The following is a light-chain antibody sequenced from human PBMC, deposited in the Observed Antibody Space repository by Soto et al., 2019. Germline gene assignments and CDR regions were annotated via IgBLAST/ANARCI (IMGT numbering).Light chain of an antibody. CDR3: QQYGRSGT. V-gene: IGKV3-20*01. CDR2: ATS. Sequence: ENVLTQSPGTLSLSPWERATLSCKASQSISRTYLAWYQQKPVQAPRLLIYATSSRATGIPDRFSGSGSGTDFTLTISRLEPEDFAVYYCQQYGRSGTFGQGTKVDIK. J-gene: IGKJ1*01. CDR1: QSISRTY.